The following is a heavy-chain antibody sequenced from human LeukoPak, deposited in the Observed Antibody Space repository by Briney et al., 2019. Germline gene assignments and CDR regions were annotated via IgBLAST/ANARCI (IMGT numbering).Heavy chain of an antibody. CDR2: IWYDGSSK. CDR1: GFTFSSYV. Sequence: GRSLRLSCAASGFTFSSYVMHWVRQAPREGLEWVALIWYDGSSKHYADSVRGRFAISRDNSKNTLYLQMNSLRAEDTAVYYCARDFELSHWGQGTLVTVSS. CDR3: ARDFELSH. J-gene: IGHJ4*02. V-gene: IGHV3-33*08. D-gene: IGHD3-16*02.